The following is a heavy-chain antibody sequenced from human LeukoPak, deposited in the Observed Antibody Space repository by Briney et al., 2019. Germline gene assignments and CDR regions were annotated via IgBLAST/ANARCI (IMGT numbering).Heavy chain of an antibody. D-gene: IGHD3-22*01. V-gene: IGHV3-21*01. CDR2: ISSSSDYI. Sequence: GGSLRLSCAASGFTLNSYSMDWVRQPPGKGLEWVSSISSSSDYIYYADSVKGRFTTSRDNAKNSLYLQMNSLRAEDTALYYCASSRYDSSGYYGIIGYWGQGTLVTVSS. J-gene: IGHJ4*02. CDR3: ASSRYDSSGYYGIIGY. CDR1: GFTLNSYS.